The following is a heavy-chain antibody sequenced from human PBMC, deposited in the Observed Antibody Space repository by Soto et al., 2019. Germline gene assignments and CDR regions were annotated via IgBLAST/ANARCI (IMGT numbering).Heavy chain of an antibody. CDR1: GGSISGTTYS. CDR3: ARGQGAAAGHSNFDY. CDR2: IYDSGNT. V-gene: IGHV4-30-2*01. D-gene: IGHD6-13*01. Sequence: QLQLQESGSGLVKPSQTLSLTCAVSGGSISGTTYSWSWIRPPPGKGLEWIGYIYDSGNTYYNPSRKSQFSISVDRSKNQFSLKLSSVTAADTAVYYCARGQGAAAGHSNFDYWGQGALVTVSS. J-gene: IGHJ4*02.